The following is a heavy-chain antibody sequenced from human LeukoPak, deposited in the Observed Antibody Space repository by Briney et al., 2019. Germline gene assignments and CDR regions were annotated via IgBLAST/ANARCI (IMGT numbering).Heavy chain of an antibody. J-gene: IGHJ4*02. CDR3: ARRTRRAVTGNFDY. D-gene: IGHD6-19*01. Sequence: SETLSLTCTVSGGSISSSSYYWGWIRQPPGKGLEWIGSIYYSGSTYYNPSLKSRVTISVDKSKNQFSLKLTSVTAADTAVYYCARRTRRAVTGNFDYWGQGTLVTVSS. V-gene: IGHV4-39*07. CDR1: GGSISSSSYY. CDR2: IYYSGST.